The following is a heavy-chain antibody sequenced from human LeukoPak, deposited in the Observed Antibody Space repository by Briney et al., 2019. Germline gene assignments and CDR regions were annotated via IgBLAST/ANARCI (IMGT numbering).Heavy chain of an antibody. V-gene: IGHV4-59*01. CDR3: ARGDPYYDILTGYYLDAFDI. D-gene: IGHD3-9*01. J-gene: IGHJ3*02. CDR1: GGSISSYY. CDR2: IYYSGST. Sequence: PSETLSLTCTVSGGSISSYYWSWIRQPPGKGLEWIGYIYYSGSTNYNPSLKSRVTISVDTSKNQFSLKLSSVTAADTAVYYCARGDPYYDILTGYYLDAFDIWGQGAMVTVSS.